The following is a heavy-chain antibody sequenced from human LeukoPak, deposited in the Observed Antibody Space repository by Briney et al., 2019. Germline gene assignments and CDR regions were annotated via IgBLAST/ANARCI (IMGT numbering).Heavy chain of an antibody. CDR1: GGSFSGYY. J-gene: IGHJ4*02. V-gene: IGHV4-34*01. Sequence: SETLSLTCAVYGGSFSGYYWSWIRQPPGKGLEWIGEINHSGSTNYNPSLKSRVTISVDTSKNQVSLKLRSVTAGDRAGNYCARAPDYGGNGIDYWGQGTLVTVSS. CDR3: ARAPDYGGNGIDY. D-gene: IGHD4-23*01. CDR2: INHSGST.